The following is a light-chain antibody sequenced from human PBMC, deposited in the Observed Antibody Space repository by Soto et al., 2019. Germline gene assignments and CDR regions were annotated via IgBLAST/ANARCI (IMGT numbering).Light chain of an antibody. Sequence: DFVMTQSPDSLAVSLGERATINCKSSQSLLYSNGKNYLAWYQQKSGQPPKVLIYWASTRESWVPDRFSGSGSGTDFTLTINNLQAEDAAVYYCQQYYITPLTFGGGTKVDIK. V-gene: IGKV4-1*01. CDR3: QQYYITPLT. CDR2: WAS. CDR1: QSLLYSNGKNY. J-gene: IGKJ4*01.